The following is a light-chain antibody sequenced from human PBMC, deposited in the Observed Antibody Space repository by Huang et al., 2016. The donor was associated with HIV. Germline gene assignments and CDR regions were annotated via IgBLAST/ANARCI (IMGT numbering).Light chain of an antibody. J-gene: IGKJ2*01. CDR1: QSLTSS. CDR2: GAS. CDR3: QQYNYWPYT. Sequence: EIVMTQSPATLSVSPGENATLSCRASQSVARALAWYQASQSLTSSLAWVQQKPGQTPRLLSHGASTRATGIPARCSGDGSETEFTLTINSLQSEDFAVYYCQQYNYWPYTFGQGTNLEIK. V-gene: IGKV3D-15*01.